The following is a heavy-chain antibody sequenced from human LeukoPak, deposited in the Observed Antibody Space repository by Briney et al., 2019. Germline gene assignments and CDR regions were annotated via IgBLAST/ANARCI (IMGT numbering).Heavy chain of an antibody. V-gene: IGHV1-18*04. CDR1: GYIFTSYN. CDR3: ARNWGAGHPINFDY. D-gene: IGHD3-16*01. CDR2: ISGYNGDT. J-gene: IGHJ4*02. Sequence: ASVKVSCKASGYIFTSYNIYWVRQAPGQGLEWMGWISGYNGDTNYAQKFQGRVTMTTDTSTNTAYMDLRRLRSDDTAVYYCARNWGAGHPINFDYWGQGTLVTVSS.